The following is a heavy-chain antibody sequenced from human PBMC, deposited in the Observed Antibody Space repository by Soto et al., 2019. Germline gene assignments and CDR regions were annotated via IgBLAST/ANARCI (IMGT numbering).Heavy chain of an antibody. J-gene: IGHJ6*04. V-gene: IGHV3-23*01. CDR1: GFTFSNYS. Sequence: GGSLRLSCAASGFTFSNYSMSWVRQAPGKGLEWVSGMNSGGRSYYADSVKGRFNISRDTSKNMLYLQMNSLRADDTAVFYCAKALQYSSSRDYFYYGMDVWGKGTTVTVSS. CDR3: AKALQYSSSRDYFYYGMDV. CDR2: MNSGGRS. D-gene: IGHD6-6*01.